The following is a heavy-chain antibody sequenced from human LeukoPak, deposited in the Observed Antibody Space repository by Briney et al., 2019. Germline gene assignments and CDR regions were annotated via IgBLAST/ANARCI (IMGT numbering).Heavy chain of an antibody. CDR2: IYSGGST. CDR3: ARDQIRGSGSRRGDY. Sequence: VGSLRLSCAASGVTFNRHGMSWVRQAPGKGLEWVSVIYSGGSTYYADSVKGRFTISRDNSKNTLYLQMNSLRAEDTAVYYCARDQIRGSGSRRGDYWGQGTLVTVSS. D-gene: IGHD1-26*01. J-gene: IGHJ4*02. CDR1: GVTFNRHG. V-gene: IGHV3-66*01.